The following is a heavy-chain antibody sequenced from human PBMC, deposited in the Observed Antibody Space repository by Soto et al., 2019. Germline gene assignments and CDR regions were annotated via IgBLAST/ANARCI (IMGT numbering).Heavy chain of an antibody. V-gene: IGHV4-4*02. Sequence: SETLSLTCAVSGGSISSSTWWSWVRQPPGKGLEWIGEILHSGATNYNPSLKSRVTFSVDKSKNQFSLKLSSVTAADTAVYFCARDHGVSRGFAFDYWGQGTLVTVSS. CDR1: GGSISSSTW. CDR2: ILHSGAT. D-gene: IGHD3-3*01. J-gene: IGHJ4*01. CDR3: ARDHGVSRGFAFDY.